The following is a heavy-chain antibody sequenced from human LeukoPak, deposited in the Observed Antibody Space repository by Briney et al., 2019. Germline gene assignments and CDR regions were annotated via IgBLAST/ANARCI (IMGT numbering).Heavy chain of an antibody. J-gene: IGHJ3*02. CDR2: IYTSGST. CDR3: ARGRSQWLEQDAFDI. Sequence: SETLSLTCTVSGGSISSSYWTYIRQSAGKGLEWIGRIYTSGSTNYNPSLKGRVTMSVDTSKNQFSLKLSSVTAADTAVYYCARGRSQWLEQDAFDIWGQGTMVTVSS. V-gene: IGHV4-4*07. CDR1: GGSISSSY. D-gene: IGHD6-19*01.